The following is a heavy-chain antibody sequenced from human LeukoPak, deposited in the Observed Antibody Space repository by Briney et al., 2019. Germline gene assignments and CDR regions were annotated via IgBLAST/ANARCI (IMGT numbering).Heavy chain of an antibody. V-gene: IGHV3-33*01. J-gene: IGHJ4*02. Sequence: GGSLRLSCAASGFTFGSYAMHWVRQAPGKGLEWVGLVSYDGGNTYYGDSVRGRFSISRDNSKNTVYLQMNSPRADDSAVYYCVRDVGVGTGIYYYFDYSGQGTLVTVSS. D-gene: IGHD2-8*02. CDR3: VRDVGVGTGIYYYFDY. CDR2: VSYDGGNT. CDR1: GFTFGSYA.